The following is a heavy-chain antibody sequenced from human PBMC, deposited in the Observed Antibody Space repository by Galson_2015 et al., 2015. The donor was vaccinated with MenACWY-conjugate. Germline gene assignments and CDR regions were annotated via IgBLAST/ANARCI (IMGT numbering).Heavy chain of an antibody. Sequence: SLRLSCAASGFTFSSNWMSWVRQAPGKGLEWVANINQDGSGKYYVDSMMGRFTISRDDAKNSLYLQMNSLRAEDTAVYYCARLPAGSEIRYFYGMDVWGQGTTVTVSS. CDR2: INQDGSGK. J-gene: IGHJ6*02. CDR3: ARLPAGSEIRYFYGMDV. D-gene: IGHD5-24*01. V-gene: IGHV3-7*03. CDR1: GFTFSSNW.